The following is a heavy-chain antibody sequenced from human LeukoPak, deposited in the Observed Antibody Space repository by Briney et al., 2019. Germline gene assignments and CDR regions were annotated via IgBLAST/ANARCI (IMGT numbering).Heavy chain of an antibody. V-gene: IGHV3-21*01. D-gene: IGHD3-3*01. Sequence: PGGSLRLSCAASGFTFSSYSMNRVRQAPGKGLEWVSSISSSSSYIYYADSVKGRFTISRDNAKNSLYLQMNSLRAEDTAVYYCARDHLVDFWSGYYIGGPFDYWGQGTLVTVSS. J-gene: IGHJ4*02. CDR2: ISSSSSYI. CDR3: ARDHLVDFWSGYYIGGPFDY. CDR1: GFTFSSYS.